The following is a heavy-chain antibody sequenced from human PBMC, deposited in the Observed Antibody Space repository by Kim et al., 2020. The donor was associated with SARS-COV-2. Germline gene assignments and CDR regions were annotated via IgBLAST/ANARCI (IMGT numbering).Heavy chain of an antibody. Sequence: GGSLRLSCAASGFTFSSYGMHWVRQAPGKGLEWVAVISYDGSNKYYADSVKGRFTISRDNSKNTLYLQMNSLRAEDTAVYYCANTPVAEWGVGPKWGQGTLVTVSS. CDR3: ANTPVAEWGVGPK. D-gene: IGHD6-19*01. CDR2: ISYDGSNK. CDR1: GFTFSSYG. J-gene: IGHJ4*02. V-gene: IGHV3-30*18.